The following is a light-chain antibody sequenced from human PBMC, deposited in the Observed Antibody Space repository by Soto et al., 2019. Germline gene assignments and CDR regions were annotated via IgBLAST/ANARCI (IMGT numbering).Light chain of an antibody. J-gene: IGKJ2*01. CDR3: QQSFHTPYT. CDR2: EAS. CDR1: QNINKN. V-gene: IGKV1-39*01. Sequence: IQMTQSPSSLSAFVGDSVTISCRASQNINKNLNWYQQKSGKAPSLLMYEASTLQSGVPSRFSGSGSGTDFTLAITNLQPEDFATYYCQQSFHTPYTFVQGTKLEI.